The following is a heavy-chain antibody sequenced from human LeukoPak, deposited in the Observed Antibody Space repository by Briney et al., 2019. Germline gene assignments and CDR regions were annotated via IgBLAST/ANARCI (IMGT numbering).Heavy chain of an antibody. V-gene: IGHV1-8*01. D-gene: IGHD2-15*01. Sequence: ASVKVSCKASGYTFTSYDINWVRQATGQGLEWMGWMSPNSGNTGYAQRFQGRVTMTRNTSISTAYMELSSLRSEDTAVYYCARDQYCSGGSCPYYYYGMDVWGQGTTVTVSS. J-gene: IGHJ6*02. CDR2: MSPNSGNT. CDR3: ARDQYCSGGSCPYYYYGMDV. CDR1: GYTFTSYD.